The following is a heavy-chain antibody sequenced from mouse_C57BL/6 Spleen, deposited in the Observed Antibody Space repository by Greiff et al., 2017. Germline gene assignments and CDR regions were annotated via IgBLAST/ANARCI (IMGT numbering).Heavy chain of an antibody. J-gene: IGHJ3*01. D-gene: IGHD1-1*01. CDR1: GYTFTSYW. V-gene: IGHV1-72*01. CDR3: AGCYGSSSAWFAY. CDR2: IDPTSGGT. Sequence: QVQLQQPGAELVKPGASVKLSCKASGYTFTSYWMHWVKQRPGRGLEWIGRIDPTSGGTKYNEKFKSKATLTVDKPSSTAYMQLSSLTSEDSAVYYCAGCYGSSSAWFAYWGQGTLLTVSA.